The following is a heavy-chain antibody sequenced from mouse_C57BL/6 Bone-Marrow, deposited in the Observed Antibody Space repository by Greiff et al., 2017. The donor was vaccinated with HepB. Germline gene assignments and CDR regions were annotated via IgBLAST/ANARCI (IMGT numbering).Heavy chain of an antibody. CDR2: IYPGDGDT. J-gene: IGHJ2*01. Sequence: QVQLQQSGPELVKPGASVKISCKASGYAFSSSWMNWVRQRPGKGLAWIGRIYPGDGDTNYNGKFKGKATLTADKSSSTAYMQLSSLTSEDSAVSFCARRGPFYYGSSYSFDYWGQGTTLTVSS. CDR1: GYAFSSSW. D-gene: IGHD1-1*01. V-gene: IGHV1-82*01. CDR3: ARRGPFYYGSSYSFDY.